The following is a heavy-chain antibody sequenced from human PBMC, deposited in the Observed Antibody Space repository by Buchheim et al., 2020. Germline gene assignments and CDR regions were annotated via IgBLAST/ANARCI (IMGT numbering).Heavy chain of an antibody. V-gene: IGHV3-33*01. CDR2: IWYDGSNK. J-gene: IGHJ4*02. CDR3: ARDRSGSSWQNYFDY. CDR1: GFTFSSYG. D-gene: IGHD6-13*01. Sequence: QVQLVESGGGVVQPGRSLRLSCAASGFTFSSYGTHWVRQAPGKGLEWVAVIWYDGSNKYYADSVKGRFTISRDNSKNTLYLQMNSLRAEDTAVYYCARDRSGSSWQNYFDYWGQGTL.